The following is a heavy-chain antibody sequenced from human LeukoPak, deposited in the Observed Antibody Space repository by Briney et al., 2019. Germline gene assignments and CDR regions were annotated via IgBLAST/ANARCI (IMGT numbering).Heavy chain of an antibody. Sequence: GGSLRLSCAASGFTFSSYAMHWVRQAPGKGLEWVAVISYDGSNKYYADSAKGRLTISRDNSKNTLYLQMNSLRAEDTAVYYCARALYGSGSYYNYYYYGMDVWGKGTTVTVSS. D-gene: IGHD3-10*01. V-gene: IGHV3-30*04. CDR1: GFTFSSYA. CDR3: ARALYGSGSYYNYYYYGMDV. J-gene: IGHJ6*04. CDR2: ISYDGSNK.